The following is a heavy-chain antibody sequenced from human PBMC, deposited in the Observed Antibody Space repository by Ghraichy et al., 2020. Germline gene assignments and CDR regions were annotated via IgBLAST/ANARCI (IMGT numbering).Heavy chain of an antibody. CDR1: GGSFSGYY. CDR3: ARVFLSSGWPIDY. J-gene: IGHJ4*02. D-gene: IGHD6-19*01. Sequence: SETLSLTCAVYGGSFSGYYWSWIRQPPGKGLEWIGEINHSGSTNYNPSLKSRVTISVDTSKNQFSLKLSSVTAADTAVYYCARVFLSSGWPIDYWGQGTLVTVSS. CDR2: INHSGST. V-gene: IGHV4-34*01.